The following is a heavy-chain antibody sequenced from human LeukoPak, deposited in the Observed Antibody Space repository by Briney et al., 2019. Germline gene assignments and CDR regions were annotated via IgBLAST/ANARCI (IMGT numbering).Heavy chain of an antibody. CDR2: IWYDGSNK. V-gene: IGHV3-33*06. CDR1: GFTFSSYG. J-gene: IGHJ4*02. CDR3: AKDHPYYYDSSGYWWGDFDY. D-gene: IGHD3-22*01. Sequence: GRSLRLSCAASGFTFSSYGMHWVRQAPGKGLEWVAVIWYDGSNKYYADSVKGRFTISRDNSKNTLYLQMNSLRAEDTAVYYCAKDHPYYYDSSGYWWGDFDYWGQGTLVTVSS.